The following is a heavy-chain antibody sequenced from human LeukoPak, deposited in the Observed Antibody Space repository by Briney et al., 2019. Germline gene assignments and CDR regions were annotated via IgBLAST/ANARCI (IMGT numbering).Heavy chain of an antibody. CDR3: ARSRSAGY. Sequence: GGSLRLSCAASGFTFSSYWMSWVRQAPGKGLEWVAYIRRDGSEKYYVDSVKGRFTISRDNAKNSLYLQMDSLRAEDTAVYYCARSRSAGYWGQGTLVTVSS. CDR1: GFTFSSYW. CDR2: IRRDGSEK. J-gene: IGHJ4*02. V-gene: IGHV3-7*01.